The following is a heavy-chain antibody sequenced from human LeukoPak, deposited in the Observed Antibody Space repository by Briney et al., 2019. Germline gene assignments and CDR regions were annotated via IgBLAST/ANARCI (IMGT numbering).Heavy chain of an antibody. CDR2: ISEMGIT. Sequence: GGSLRLSCAASSFSVSRNFMNWVRHAPGKGMGWVSGISEMGITDYSDSVRGRFIISRDSSKNTLYLQMNSLRVEDTAVYYCASGIYGVKYYYGMDVWGQGTTVTVSS. CDR3: ASGIYGVKYYYGMDV. D-gene: IGHD5-12*01. V-gene: IGHV3-66*01. CDR1: SFSVSRNF. J-gene: IGHJ6*02.